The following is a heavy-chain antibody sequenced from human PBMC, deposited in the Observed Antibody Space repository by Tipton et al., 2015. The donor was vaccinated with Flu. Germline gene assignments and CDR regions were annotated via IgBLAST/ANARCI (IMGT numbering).Heavy chain of an antibody. Sequence: TLSLTCSVSGDSIGRGYCWGWIRQPPGKGLEWIGCVYHGGTTYYNPSLKSRVAISLDTFKNQFSLKLTSVTAADTAVYFCARRTFSNYVSEPKNWFDFWGQGTLVTVSS. D-gene: IGHD4-11*01. CDR2: VYHGGTT. CDR1: GDSIGRGYC. V-gene: IGHV4-38-2*01. J-gene: IGHJ5*01. CDR3: ARRTFSNYVSEPKNWFDF.